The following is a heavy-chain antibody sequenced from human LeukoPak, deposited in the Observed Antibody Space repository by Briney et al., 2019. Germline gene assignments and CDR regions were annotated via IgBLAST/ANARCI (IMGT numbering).Heavy chain of an antibody. V-gene: IGHV3-48*01. J-gene: IGHJ5*02. D-gene: IGHD1-26*01. CDR2: ISSSSSTI. Sequence: GGSLRLSCAASGFTFSSYSMNWVRQAPGKGLEWVSYISSSSSTIYYADSVKGRFTISRDNAKNSLYLQMNSLRAEDTAVYYCARNRDSGSLNWFDPWGQGTLVTVSS. CDR1: GFTFSSYS. CDR3: ARNRDSGSLNWFDP.